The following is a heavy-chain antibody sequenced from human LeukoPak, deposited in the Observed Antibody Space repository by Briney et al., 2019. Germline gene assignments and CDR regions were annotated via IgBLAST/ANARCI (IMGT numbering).Heavy chain of an antibody. J-gene: IGHJ4*02. CDR1: GFTFSSYA. D-gene: IGHD4-17*01. CDR3: AKGTPVTTETTDC. Sequence: RGSLRLSCAASGFTFSSYAMSWVRQAPRKGLEWVSAISGSGGSTYYAASVKGRFTISRDNSKNTLYLQMNSLKAEDTAVYYYAKGTPVTTETTDCWGQGTLVTVSS. CDR2: ISGSGGST. V-gene: IGHV3-23*01.